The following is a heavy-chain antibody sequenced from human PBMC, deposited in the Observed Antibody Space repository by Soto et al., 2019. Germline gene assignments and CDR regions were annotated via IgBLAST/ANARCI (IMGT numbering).Heavy chain of an antibody. CDR2: IWYDGSNK. CDR3: ARDRRSDFWSGYYDY. Sequence: GGSLRLSCAAPGFTFSSYGMHWVRQAPGKGLEWVAVIWYDGSNKYYADSVKGRFNISRDNSKNTLYLQMNSLRAEDTAVYYCARDRRSDFWSGYYDYWGQGTLVTVSS. V-gene: IGHV3-33*01. J-gene: IGHJ4*02. D-gene: IGHD3-3*01. CDR1: GFTFSSYG.